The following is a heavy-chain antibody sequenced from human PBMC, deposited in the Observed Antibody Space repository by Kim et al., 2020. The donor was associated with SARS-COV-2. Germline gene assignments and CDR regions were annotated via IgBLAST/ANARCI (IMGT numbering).Heavy chain of an antibody. V-gene: IGHV3-15*01. J-gene: IGHJ4*02. D-gene: IGHD2-15*01. CDR1: GFTFTRVW. CDR3: TTDYERIGGLCDGDICYPASL. CDR2: LRGRVDGGTA. Sequence: GGSLRLSCAASGFTFTRVWLSWVRQAPGKGLEWVGRLRGRVDGGTADYAAPVKGRFTISRDDSKDTLYLQMNGLTTEDTAVYYCTTDYERIGGLCDGDICYPASLWGQGTLVTVSS.